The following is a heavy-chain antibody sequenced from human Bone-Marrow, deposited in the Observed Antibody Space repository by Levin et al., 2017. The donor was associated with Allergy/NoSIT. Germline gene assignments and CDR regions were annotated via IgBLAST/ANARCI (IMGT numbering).Heavy chain of an antibody. CDR1: GFTFSSHA. J-gene: IGHJ6*02. CDR3: ARDGQQLAPYSMDV. CDR2: IWYDGSNK. D-gene: IGHD6-13*01. V-gene: IGHV3-33*01. Sequence: GESLKISCAASGFTFSSHAIHWVRQAPGKGLEWVTQIWYDGSNKYYADSVKGRFTISRDNSKNTRYLQMDSLRAEDTAVYYCARDGQQLAPYSMDVWGQGTTVTVSS.